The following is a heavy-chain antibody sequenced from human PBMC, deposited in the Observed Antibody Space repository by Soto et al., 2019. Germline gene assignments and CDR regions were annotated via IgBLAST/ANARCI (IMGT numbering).Heavy chain of an antibody. J-gene: IGHJ6*02. CDR2: ISAYNGNT. D-gene: IGHD4-17*01. Sequence: ASVKVSCKASGYTFTSYGISWVRQAPGQGLEWMGWISAYNGNTNYAQKLQGRVTMTTDTSTSTAYMELRSLRSDNTAVYYCARCYGDYVGYYYGMDVWGQGTTVTVSS. V-gene: IGHV1-18*04. CDR3: ARCYGDYVGYYYGMDV. CDR1: GYTFTSYG.